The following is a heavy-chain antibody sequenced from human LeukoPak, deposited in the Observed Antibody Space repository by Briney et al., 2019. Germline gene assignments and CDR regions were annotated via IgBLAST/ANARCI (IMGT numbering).Heavy chain of an antibody. J-gene: IGHJ4*02. CDR3: VRSRRGYSFGS. CDR1: GGSISSYY. Sequence: SETLSLTCTVSGGSISSYYWSWIRQPPGKDLEWIGYIYYTGSTYYNPSLKSRVTISVDTSKNQFSLKLTSVTAADTAVYYCVRSRRGYSFGSWGQGTLVTVSS. D-gene: IGHD5-18*01. CDR2: IYYTGST. V-gene: IGHV4-59*06.